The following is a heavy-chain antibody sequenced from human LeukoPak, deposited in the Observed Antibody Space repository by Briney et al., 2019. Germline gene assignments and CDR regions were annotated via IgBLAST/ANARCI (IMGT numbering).Heavy chain of an antibody. V-gene: IGHV3-53*05. D-gene: IGHD6-19*01. CDR3: AKVGPYSSGWYYFDY. CDR1: GFTVSSNY. Sequence: GGSLRLSCAASGFTVSSNYMSWVRQAPGKGLEWVSVIYSGGSTYYADSVKGRFTISRDNSKNTLYLQMNSLRAEDTAVYYCAKVGPYSSGWYYFDYWGQGTLVTVSS. J-gene: IGHJ4*02. CDR2: IYSGGST.